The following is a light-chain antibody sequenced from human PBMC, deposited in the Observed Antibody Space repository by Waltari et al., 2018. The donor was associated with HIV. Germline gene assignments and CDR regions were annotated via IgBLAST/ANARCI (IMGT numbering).Light chain of an antibody. CDR3: ATWDDSLNGHVV. CDR1: SSNIGDNT. CDR2: TTT. V-gene: IGLV1-44*01. Sequence: QSVLTQPPSASGTPGQRVTISCSGSSSNIGDNTVNWYQQLPGTVPKLLIYTTTQRPAGAPDRFSGSKSGTSASLAISGLQSEDEADYYCATWDDSLNGHVVFGGGTKLTVL. J-gene: IGLJ2*01.